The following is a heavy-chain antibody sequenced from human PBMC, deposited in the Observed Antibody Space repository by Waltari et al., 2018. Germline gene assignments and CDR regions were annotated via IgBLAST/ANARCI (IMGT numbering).Heavy chain of an antibody. D-gene: IGHD6-13*01. V-gene: IGHV3-23*01. J-gene: IGHJ4*02. Sequence: EVQLLESGGGLVQPGGSLRLPCAASGFTFSSYTLSWVRQAPGQGLEWVSAISGSGGSTYYADSVKGRFTISRDNSKNTLYLQMNSLRAEDTAVYYCAKVVSSSWYLDYWGQGTLVTVSS. CDR2: ISGSGGST. CDR3: AKVVSSSWYLDY. CDR1: GFTFSSYT.